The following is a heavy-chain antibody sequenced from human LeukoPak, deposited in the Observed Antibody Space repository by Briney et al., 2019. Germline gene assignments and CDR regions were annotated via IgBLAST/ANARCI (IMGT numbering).Heavy chain of an antibody. J-gene: IGHJ6*02. V-gene: IGHV3-23*01. CDR1: GFTFSSYA. CDR2: ISGGGGRT. CDR3: AKTKGSYYYGMDV. Sequence: SGGSLRLSCAASGFTFSSYAMSWVRQAPGKGLEWVSGISGGGGRTYYADSVKGRFTISRDNSKNTLFLQMNSLRAEDTAVYYCAKTKGSYYYGMDVWGQGTTVTVSS.